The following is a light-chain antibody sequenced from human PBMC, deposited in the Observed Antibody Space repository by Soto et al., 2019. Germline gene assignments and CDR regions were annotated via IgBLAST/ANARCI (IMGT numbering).Light chain of an antibody. CDR3: QQYNSYST. CDR1: QSISSW. CDR2: DAS. V-gene: IGKV1-5*01. Sequence: DVQMTQYPSTLSASGGGRVTITCRASQSISSWLAWYQQKPGKAPKLLIYDASSLESGVPSRFSGSGSGTEFTLPISSLQPDDFGTYYCQQYNSYSTFGQGTKVDIK. J-gene: IGKJ1*01.